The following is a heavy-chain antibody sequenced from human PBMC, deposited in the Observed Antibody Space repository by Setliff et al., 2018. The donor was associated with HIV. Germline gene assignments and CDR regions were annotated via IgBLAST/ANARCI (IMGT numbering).Heavy chain of an antibody. CDR1: GYSIRDNFF. CDR3: ARHDCDGDCSIHWFDP. J-gene: IGHJ5*02. D-gene: IGHD2-21*02. CDR2: IFYTGTT. V-gene: IGHV4-38-2*01. Sequence: SETLSLTCAVSGYSIRDNFFWGWVRQPPGKGLEWIGSIFYTGTTYYNPSLKSRVTLSLDTSKNQFSLELTSVTAADTAVYYCARHDCDGDCSIHWFDPWGQGTLVTVSS.